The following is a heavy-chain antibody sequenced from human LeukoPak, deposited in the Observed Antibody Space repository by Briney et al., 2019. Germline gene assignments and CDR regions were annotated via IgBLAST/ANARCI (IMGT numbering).Heavy chain of an antibody. J-gene: IGHJ6*03. V-gene: IGHV3-21*01. CDR1: GFTFSSYN. CDR3: ARSELGYNYYYMDV. Sequence: GGSLRLSCAASGFTFSSYNMNWVRQAPGKGLEWVSSLSTSSSYIYYADSVKGRFTISRDNAKKTLYLQMNSLRVEDTAVYYCARSELGYNYYYMDVWGKGTTVTISS. D-gene: IGHD3-10*01. CDR2: LSTSSSYI.